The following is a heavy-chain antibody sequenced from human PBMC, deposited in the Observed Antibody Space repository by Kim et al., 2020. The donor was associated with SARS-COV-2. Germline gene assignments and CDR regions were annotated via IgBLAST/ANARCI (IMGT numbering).Heavy chain of an antibody. V-gene: IGHV1-3*01. J-gene: IGHJ4*02. CDR3: ARSNLFYSGSYPYDY. D-gene: IGHD1-26*01. Sequence: KLQGRGTITRDTSASTAYMELSSLRSEDTALYYCARSNLFYSGSYPYDYWGQGTLVTVSS.